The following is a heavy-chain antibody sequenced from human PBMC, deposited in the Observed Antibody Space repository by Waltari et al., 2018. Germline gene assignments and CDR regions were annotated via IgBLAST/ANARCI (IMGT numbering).Heavy chain of an antibody. V-gene: IGHV3-30-3*01. CDR3: ARDRFGDTA. D-gene: IGHD3-10*01. CDR1: GFTFSSYA. Sequence: QVQLVESGGGVVQPGRSLRLSCAASGFTFSSYAMHWVRQAPGKGLEWVAVISYDGSNKSYADSVKGRFTISRDNSKNTLYLQMNSLRAEDTAVYYCARDRFGDTAWGQGTLVTVSS. CDR2: ISYDGSNK. J-gene: IGHJ4*02.